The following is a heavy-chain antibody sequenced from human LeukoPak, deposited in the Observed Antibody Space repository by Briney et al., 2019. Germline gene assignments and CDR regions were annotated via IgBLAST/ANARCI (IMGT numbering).Heavy chain of an antibody. V-gene: IGHV4-39*01. CDR1: GGSISSSSYY. D-gene: IGHD6-13*01. CDR2: IYYSGST. CDR3: ARHHIAAAAMDY. J-gene: IGHJ4*02. Sequence: PSETLSLTCTVSGGSISSSSYYWGWIRQPPGKGLEWIGSIYYSGSTYYNPSLKSRVTISVDTSKNQFSLKLSSVTAADTAVYYCARHHIAAAAMDYWGQGTLVTVSS.